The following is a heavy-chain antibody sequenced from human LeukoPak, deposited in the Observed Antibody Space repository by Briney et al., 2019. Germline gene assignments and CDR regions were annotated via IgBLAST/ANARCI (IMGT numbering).Heavy chain of an antibody. J-gene: IGHJ6*02. CDR2: INTNTGNP. CDR1: GYTFTSYA. CDR3: ARVGSFRYFDWLSDGMDV. D-gene: IGHD3-9*01. Sequence: AASVKVSCKASGYTFTSYAMNWVRQAPGQGLEWMGWINTNTGNPTYAQGFTGRFVFSLDTSVSTAYLQISSLKAEDTAVYYCARVGSFRYFDWLSDGMDVWGQGTTVTVSS. V-gene: IGHV7-4-1*02.